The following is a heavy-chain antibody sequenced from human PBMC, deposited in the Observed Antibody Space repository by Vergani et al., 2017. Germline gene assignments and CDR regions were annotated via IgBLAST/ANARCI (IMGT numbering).Heavy chain of an antibody. Sequence: EVQLVESGGGLVQPGGSLRLSCAASGFTFSSYSMNWVRQAPGKGLEWVSYISSSSSTIYYADSVKGRFTISRDNAKNSLYLQMNSLRAEDTAVYYCARGTDSSSDYWGQGTLVTVSS. D-gene: IGHD3-22*01. CDR1: GFTFSSYS. J-gene: IGHJ4*02. CDR3: ARGTDSSSDY. V-gene: IGHV3-48*04. CDR2: ISSSSSTI.